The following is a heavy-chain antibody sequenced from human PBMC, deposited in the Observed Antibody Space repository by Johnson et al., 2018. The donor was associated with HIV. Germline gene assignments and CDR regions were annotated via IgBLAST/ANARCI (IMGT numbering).Heavy chain of an antibody. Sequence: VQLVESGGGLVQPGGSLRLSCGASGITVGTNYMSWVRQAPGKGLEWVSVIFSVGDVYYADSVKGRFTISRDHSKNTMYLQMNSLRAEETAVYYWAKEYYYDSSGFPDAFDIWGQGTMVTVSS. CDR2: IFSVGDV. CDR1: GITVGTNY. V-gene: IGHV3-66*02. J-gene: IGHJ3*02. D-gene: IGHD3-22*01. CDR3: AKEYYYDSSGFPDAFDI.